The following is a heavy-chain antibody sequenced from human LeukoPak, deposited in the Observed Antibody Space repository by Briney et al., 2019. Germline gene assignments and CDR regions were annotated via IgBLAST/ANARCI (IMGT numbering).Heavy chain of an antibody. V-gene: IGHV3-23*01. CDR3: ANTLRNGGYTYYFDY. CDR2: ISGSGYNT. CDR1: GFTFSNDA. D-gene: IGHD4-17*01. J-gene: IGHJ4*02. Sequence: PGGSLRLSCAASGFTFSNDAMAWVRQAPGKGLEWVSTISGSGYNTYFADSVKGRFTISRDNSKTTLYLQMNSLRAEDTAIYYCANTLRNGGYTYYFDYWGQGALVTVSS.